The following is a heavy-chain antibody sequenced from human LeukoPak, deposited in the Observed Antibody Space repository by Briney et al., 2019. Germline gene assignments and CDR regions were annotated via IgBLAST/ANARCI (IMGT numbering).Heavy chain of an antibody. CDR1: GFTFSSYA. D-gene: IGHD6-13*01. CDR2: ISGSGGST. J-gene: IGHJ4*02. Sequence: PGGSLRLSCAASGFTFSSYAMSWVRQAPGKGLEWVSAISGSGGSTYYAGSVKGRFTISRDNSKNTLYLQMNSLRAEDTAVYYCAKDPHSSSWFSFDYWGQGTLVTVSS. V-gene: IGHV3-23*01. CDR3: AKDPHSSSWFSFDY.